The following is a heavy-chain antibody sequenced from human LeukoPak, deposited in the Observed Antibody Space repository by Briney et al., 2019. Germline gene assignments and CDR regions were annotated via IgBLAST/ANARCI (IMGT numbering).Heavy chain of an antibody. V-gene: IGHV4-39*07. D-gene: IGHD6-19*01. Sequence: SETLSLTCTVSGGSISSSSYYWGWIRQPPGKGLEWIGSIYYSGSTYYNPSLKSRVTISVDTSKNQFSLKLSSVTAADTAVYYCARDKEEQWLSSYYFDYWGQGTLVTVSS. CDR1: GGSISSSSYY. J-gene: IGHJ4*02. CDR2: IYYSGST. CDR3: ARDKEEQWLSSYYFDY.